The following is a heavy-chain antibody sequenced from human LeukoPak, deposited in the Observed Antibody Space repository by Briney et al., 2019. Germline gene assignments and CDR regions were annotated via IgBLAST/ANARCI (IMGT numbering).Heavy chain of an antibody. CDR1: GGPFSTYY. V-gene: IGHV4-4*07. CDR2: IYPSGTT. CDR3: ARDPYCSSTTCSDAFDI. J-gene: IGHJ3*02. Sequence: PSETLSLTCSVSGGPFSTYYWSWIRQTAEKGLEWIGRIYPSGTTNYNPSLKSRVTMSIDTTKEQFSLNLSSVTAADTAVYYCARDPYCSSTTCSDAFDIWGQGTLVTVSS. D-gene: IGHD2-2*01.